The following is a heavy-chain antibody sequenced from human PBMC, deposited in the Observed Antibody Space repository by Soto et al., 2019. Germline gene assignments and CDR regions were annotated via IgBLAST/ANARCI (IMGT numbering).Heavy chain of an antibody. CDR1: GFTFSNYG. J-gene: IGHJ4*02. CDR3: AKQVRDGTSSPYYFDY. Sequence: GSLRLSCAASGFTFSNYGMSWVRQAPGKGLEWVSVMNGSGDDAYYADSVKGRFTISRDNSKNTLSLQMNSLRAEDTAVYYCAKQVRDGTSSPYYFDYWGQGTLVTVSS. V-gene: IGHV3-23*01. D-gene: IGHD6-6*01. CDR2: MNGSGDDA.